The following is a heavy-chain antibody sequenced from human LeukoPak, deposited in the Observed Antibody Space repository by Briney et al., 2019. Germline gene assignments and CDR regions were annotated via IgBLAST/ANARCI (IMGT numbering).Heavy chain of an antibody. V-gene: IGHV4-59*01. CDR1: GGSFSGYY. J-gene: IGHJ5*02. D-gene: IGHD2-2*01. CDR2: IYYSGST. Sequence: SETLSLTCAVYGGSFSGYYWSWIRQPPGKGLEWIGYIYYSGSTNYNPSLKSRVTISVDTSKNQFSLKLSSVTAADTAVYYCARGGVVVPAAPLDPWGQGTLVTVSS. CDR3: ARGGVVVPAAPLDP.